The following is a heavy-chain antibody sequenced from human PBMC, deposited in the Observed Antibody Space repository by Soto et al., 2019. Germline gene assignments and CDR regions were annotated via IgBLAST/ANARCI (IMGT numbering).Heavy chain of an antibody. CDR3: ARGLNIADIVATIRFDYFDY. J-gene: IGHJ4*02. V-gene: IGHV4-34*01. Sequence: PSETLSLTCAVYGGSFSGYYWSWIRQPPGKGLEWIGEINHSGSTNYNPSLKSRVTISVDTSKNQFSLKLSSVTAADTAVYYCARGLNIADIVATIRFDYFDYWGQGTLVTVSS. CDR1: GGSFSGYY. CDR2: INHSGST. D-gene: IGHD5-12*01.